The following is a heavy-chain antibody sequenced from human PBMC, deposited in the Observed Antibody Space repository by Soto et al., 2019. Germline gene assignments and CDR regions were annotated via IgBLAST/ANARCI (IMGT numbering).Heavy chain of an antibody. CDR2: IYYSGST. V-gene: IGHV4-39*01. J-gene: IGHJ5*02. D-gene: IGHD4-4*01. CDR1: GGSISSSSYY. Sequence: SETLSLTCTVSGGSISSSSYYWGWIRQPPGKGLEWIGSIYYSGSTYYNPSLKSRVTISVDTSKNQFSLKLSSVTAADTAVFYCARHRVYSKEDWFDPWGQGTLVTVSS. CDR3: ARHRVYSKEDWFDP.